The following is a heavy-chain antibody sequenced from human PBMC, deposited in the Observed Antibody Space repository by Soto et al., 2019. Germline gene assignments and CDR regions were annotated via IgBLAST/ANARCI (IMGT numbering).Heavy chain of an antibody. Sequence: ASVKVSCKASGYTFTGHYIHWVRQAPGQGPEWMGWINPISGDTEYAQKFQGRVTMTRDTSISTAYMGLRSLIFDDTAVYYCARVRRSPYAMDVWGQGTTVTVSS. V-gene: IGHV1-2*02. CDR1: GYTFTGHY. J-gene: IGHJ6*02. D-gene: IGHD2-2*01. CDR2: INPISGDT. CDR3: ARVRRSPYAMDV.